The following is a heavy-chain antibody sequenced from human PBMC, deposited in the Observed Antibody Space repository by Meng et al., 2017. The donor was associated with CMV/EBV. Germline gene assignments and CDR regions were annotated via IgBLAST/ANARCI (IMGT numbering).Heavy chain of an antibody. CDR3: ARDFANEGAYYYDYYYGMDV. CDR1: GYTFTGYY. Sequence: ASVKVSCKASGYTFTGYYMHWVRQAPGQGLEWMGWINPNSGGTNYAQKFQGRVTMTRDTSISTAYMELSRLRSDDTAVYYCARDFANEGAYYYDYYYGMDVWGQGTTVTVSS. CDR2: INPNSGGT. D-gene: IGHD3-10*01. J-gene: IGHJ6*02. V-gene: IGHV1-2*02.